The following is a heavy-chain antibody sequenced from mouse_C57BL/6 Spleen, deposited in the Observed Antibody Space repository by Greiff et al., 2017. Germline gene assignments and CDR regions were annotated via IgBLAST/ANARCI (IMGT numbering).Heavy chain of an antibody. J-gene: IGHJ4*01. CDR3: ARRGTGTGCYYAMDY. V-gene: IGHV1-50*01. D-gene: IGHD4-1*01. Sequence: QVQLQQPGAELVKPGASVKLSCKASGYTFTSYWMQWVKQRPGQGLEWIGEIDPADSYTNYNQKFKGKATLTVDTSSSTAYMQLSSLTSEDSAVYYCARRGTGTGCYYAMDYWGQGTSVTVSS. CDR1: GYTFTSYW. CDR2: IDPADSYT.